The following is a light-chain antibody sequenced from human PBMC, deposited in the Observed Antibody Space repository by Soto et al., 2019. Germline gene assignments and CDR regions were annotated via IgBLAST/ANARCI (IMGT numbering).Light chain of an antibody. CDR3: QQYGSSPLT. J-gene: IGKJ4*01. CDR2: DAS. CDR1: QSVSGNY. Sequence: EVVLTQSPGTLSLSPGQRATLSCRASQSVSGNYLVWYQQKPGQAPSLLIYDASSRATGIPDRFSGSVSGTDFTLTISRLEPEDFAVYYCQQYGSSPLTFGGGTKVEIK. V-gene: IGKV3-20*01.